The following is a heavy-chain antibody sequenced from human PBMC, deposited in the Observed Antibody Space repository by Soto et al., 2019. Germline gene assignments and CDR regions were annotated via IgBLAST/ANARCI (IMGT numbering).Heavy chain of an antibody. Sequence: SETLSLTCGVYVWPLSEYSWNWMRQSPGKGLEWIGQLENSGSAYYNPSLRSRVTISADTSKNQFSLKLTSVATADTAVYFCARSFCTETSCSIFDSWGLGTLVTVSS. CDR2: LENSGSA. J-gene: IGHJ4*01. CDR3: ARSFCTETSCSIFDS. D-gene: IGHD2-2*01. V-gene: IGHV4-34*01. CDR1: VWPLSEYS.